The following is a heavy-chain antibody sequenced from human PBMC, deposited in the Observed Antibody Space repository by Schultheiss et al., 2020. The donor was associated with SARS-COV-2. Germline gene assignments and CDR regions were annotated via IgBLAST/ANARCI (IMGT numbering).Heavy chain of an antibody. V-gene: IGHV3-30*04. J-gene: IGHJ4*02. CDR1: GFPFQNYA. CDR3: ARDRRFDY. Sequence: GESLKISCATSGFPFQNYAVHWVRQAPGKGLEWVAVISYDGSNKYYADSVKGRFTISRDNSKNTLYLQMNSLRAEDTAVYYCARDRRFDYWGQGTLVTVSS. CDR2: ISYDGSNK.